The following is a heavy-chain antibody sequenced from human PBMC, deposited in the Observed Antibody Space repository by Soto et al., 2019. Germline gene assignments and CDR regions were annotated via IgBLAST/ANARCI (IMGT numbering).Heavy chain of an antibody. Sequence: LRLSCAASGFIFSGYAMHWVRRAPGKGLDWVAVISYDGSTEYYAESVRGRFTISRDNSKNTLYLQMNSLRPEDTAVYYCAKENVLFAMDLWGQGSTVTVSS. J-gene: IGHJ6*02. V-gene: IGHV3-30-3*01. CDR2: ISYDGSTE. CDR1: GFIFSGYA. CDR3: AKENVLFAMDL. D-gene: IGHD3-3*01.